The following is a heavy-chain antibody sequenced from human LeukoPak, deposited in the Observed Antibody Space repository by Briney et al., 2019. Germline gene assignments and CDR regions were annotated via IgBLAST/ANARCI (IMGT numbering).Heavy chain of an antibody. Sequence: SETLSLTCAVYGGSFSGYYWSWIRQPPGKGLEWIGEINHSGSTNYNPSLKSRVTISVDTSKNQFSLKLSSVTAADTAVYYCARVESGSYFIGAFDIWGQGTMVTVSS. CDR2: INHSGST. CDR1: GGSFSGYY. CDR3: ARVESGSYFIGAFDI. D-gene: IGHD1-26*01. V-gene: IGHV4-34*01. J-gene: IGHJ3*02.